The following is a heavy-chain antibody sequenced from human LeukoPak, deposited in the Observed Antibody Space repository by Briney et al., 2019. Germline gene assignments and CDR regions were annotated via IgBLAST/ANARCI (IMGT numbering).Heavy chain of an antibody. J-gene: IGHJ5*02. D-gene: IGHD6-19*01. CDR2: INANSVST. Sequence: GGSLRLSCAASGFAFSVYAMSWLRQPPGKGLEWVSTINANSVSTSYAASVRGRFTISRDNAKDTVYLQLNRLSTDDTATYYCAKPISGGLAVTADWFRPWGQGTLSSSPQ. CDR1: GFAFSVYA. V-gene: IGHV3-23*01. CDR3: AKPISGGLAVTADWFRP.